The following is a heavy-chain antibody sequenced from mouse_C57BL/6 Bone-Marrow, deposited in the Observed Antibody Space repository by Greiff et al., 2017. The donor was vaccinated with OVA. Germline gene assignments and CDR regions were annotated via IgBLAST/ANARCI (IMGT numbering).Heavy chain of an antibody. CDR1: GYTFTSYW. V-gene: IGHV1-59*01. Sequence: QVQLQQPGAELVRPGTSVKLSCKASGYTFTSYWMHWVKQRPGQGLEWIGVIDPSDSYTNYNQKFKGKDTLTVDTSSSTAYMQLSSLTSEDSAVYYCAREGELAWFAYWGQGTLVTVSA. D-gene: IGHD4-1*01. CDR2: IDPSDSYT. CDR3: AREGELAWFAY. J-gene: IGHJ3*01.